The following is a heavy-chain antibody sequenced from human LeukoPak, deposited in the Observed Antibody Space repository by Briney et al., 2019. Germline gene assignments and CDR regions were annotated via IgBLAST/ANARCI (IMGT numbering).Heavy chain of an antibody. J-gene: IGHJ4*02. CDR1: GFTFSSYA. CDR3: AKREYNFWSGYFF. V-gene: IGHV3-23*01. D-gene: IGHD3-3*01. CDR2: INDSGGST. Sequence: AGGSLRLFCAASGFTFSSYAMTWVRQAPGKGLEWVSSINDSGGSTYYAGSVKGRFTISRDNSKNTLYLQMNSLRAEDTAVYYCAKREYNFWSGYFFWGQGTLVTVSS.